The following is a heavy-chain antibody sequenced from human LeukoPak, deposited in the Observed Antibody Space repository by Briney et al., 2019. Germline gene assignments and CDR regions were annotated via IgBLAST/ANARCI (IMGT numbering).Heavy chain of an antibody. J-gene: IGHJ4*02. CDR3: AKSSSLQWLVPFLY. CDR2: ISGSGGST. CDR1: GFTFSSYA. V-gene: IGHV3-23*01. Sequence: GGSLRLSCAASGFTFSSYAMSWVRQAPGKGLEWVSAISGSGGSTYYADSVKGRFTISRDNSKNTLYLQMNSLRAEDMAVYYCAKSSSLQWLVPFLYWGQGTLVTVSS. D-gene: IGHD6-19*01.